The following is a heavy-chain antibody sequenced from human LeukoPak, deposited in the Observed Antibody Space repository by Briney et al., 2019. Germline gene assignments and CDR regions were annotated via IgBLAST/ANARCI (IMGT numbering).Heavy chain of an antibody. CDR2: INSNSGGT. Sequence: ASVKVSCKASGYTFTGYYLHWVRQAPGQGLEWMGSINSNSGGTHYAQKFQGRVTMTRDTSIDTAYMELSRLRSDDTAVYYCARGITVFGVFINWYFDLWGRGTLVTVSS. J-gene: IGHJ2*01. V-gene: IGHV1-2*02. D-gene: IGHD3-3*01. CDR3: ARGITVFGVFINWYFDL. CDR1: GYTFTGYY.